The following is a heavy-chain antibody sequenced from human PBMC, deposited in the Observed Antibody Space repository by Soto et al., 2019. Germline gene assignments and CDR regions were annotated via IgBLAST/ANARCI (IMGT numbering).Heavy chain of an antibody. CDR2: LYYSGTT. J-gene: IGHJ6*03. D-gene: IGHD3-22*01. CDR1: GGSIRGYD. V-gene: IGHV4-59*08. Sequence: SETLSLTCTVSGGSIRGYDWSWIRQPPGKGLEWIGYLYYSGTTNYNPSLKSRLTISVDTSKNQFSLKLSSVTAADTAVYYCARRIEVAAADGVGYYYYLDVWGKGTSVTVSS. CDR3: ARRIEVAAADGVGYYYYLDV.